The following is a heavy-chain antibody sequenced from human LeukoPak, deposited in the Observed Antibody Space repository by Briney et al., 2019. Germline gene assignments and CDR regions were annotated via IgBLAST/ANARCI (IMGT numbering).Heavy chain of an antibody. D-gene: IGHD5-24*01. CDR2: ITSSSYYI. J-gene: IGHJ4*02. Sequence: PGGSLRLSCAASGFTFSSYTMNWVRQAPGKGLEWVSSITSSSYYIYYADSVKGRFTISRHNAKNSLYLQLNSLRAEDTAVYYCARATSRSRDGYNWRFDYWGQGTLVTVSS. V-gene: IGHV3-21*01. CDR1: GFTFSSYT. CDR3: ARATSRSRDGYNWRFDY.